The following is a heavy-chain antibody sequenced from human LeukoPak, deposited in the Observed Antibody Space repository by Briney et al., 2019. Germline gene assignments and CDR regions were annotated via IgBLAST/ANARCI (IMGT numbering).Heavy chain of an antibody. Sequence: PGGSLRLSCAASRFTFSSYAMSWVRQAPGKGLEWVSAISGSGGSTYYADSVKGRFTISRDNSKNTLYLQMNSLRAEDTAVYYCAKERLDYYDSSGIFDYWGQGTLVTVSS. CDR3: AKERLDYYDSSGIFDY. V-gene: IGHV3-23*01. D-gene: IGHD3-22*01. CDR2: ISGSGGST. CDR1: RFTFSSYA. J-gene: IGHJ4*02.